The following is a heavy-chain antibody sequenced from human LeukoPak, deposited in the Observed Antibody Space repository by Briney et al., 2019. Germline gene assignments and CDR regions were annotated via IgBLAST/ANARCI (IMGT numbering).Heavy chain of an antibody. CDR1: GFNLRTYW. CDR2: INGEGSRI. V-gene: IGHV3-74*01. J-gene: IGHJ6*02. CDR3: ARDPGYYYYGMDV. Sequence: GWSLRLSCAVTGFNLRTYWIHWVRHSPGRGLEWVARINGEGSRISYADSVRGRFTISRDNAKNTAYLQMNSLRAEDTALYYCARDPGYYYYGMDVWGQGTTVVVSS.